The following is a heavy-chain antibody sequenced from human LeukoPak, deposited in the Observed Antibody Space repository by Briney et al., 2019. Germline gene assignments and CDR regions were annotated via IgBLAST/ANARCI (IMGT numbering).Heavy chain of an antibody. Sequence: SETLSLTCTVSGGSISSSSYYWGWIRQPPGKGLEWIGSIYYSGSTYYNPSLKSRVTISVDTSKNQFSLKLSSVTAADTAVYYCARGSARYDRLRGIPRGGWFDPWGQGTLVTVSS. CDR2: IYYSGST. CDR1: GGSISSSSYY. J-gene: IGHJ5*02. CDR3: ARGSARYDRLRGIPRGGWFDP. D-gene: IGHD3-10*01. V-gene: IGHV4-39*07.